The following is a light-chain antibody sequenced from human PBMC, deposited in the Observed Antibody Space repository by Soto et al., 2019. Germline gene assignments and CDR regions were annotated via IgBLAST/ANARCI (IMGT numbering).Light chain of an antibody. CDR3: QSYDSSLSGVV. CDR2: GNS. J-gene: IGLJ2*01. Sequence: QSVLTQPPSVSGAPGQRVTISCTGSSSNIGAGYDVYWYRHLPGTAPKLLIYGNSNRPSGVPDRFSGSKSGASASLAITGLQHEDEGDYYCQSYDSSLSGVVFGGGTQLTVL. CDR1: SSNIGAGYD. V-gene: IGLV1-40*01.